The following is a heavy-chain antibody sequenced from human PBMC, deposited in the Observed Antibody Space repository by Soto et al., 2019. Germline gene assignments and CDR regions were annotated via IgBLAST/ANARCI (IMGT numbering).Heavy chain of an antibody. CDR3: ARGVGYYDSSGYYSFDY. V-gene: IGHV4-59*01. Sequence: SETLSLTCTVSGGSISSYYWSWIRQPPGKGLEWIGYIYYSGGTNYNPSLKSRVTISVDTSKNQFSLKLSSVTAADTAVYYCARGVGYYDSSGYYSFDYWGQGTLVTV. J-gene: IGHJ4*02. D-gene: IGHD3-22*01. CDR2: IYYSGGT. CDR1: GGSISSYY.